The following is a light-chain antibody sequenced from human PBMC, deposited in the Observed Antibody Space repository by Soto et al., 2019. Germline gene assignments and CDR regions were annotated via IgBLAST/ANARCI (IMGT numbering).Light chain of an antibody. CDR2: EVT. CDR3: SSYAGNYNYV. J-gene: IGLJ1*01. CDR1: SSDIGGHNY. V-gene: IGLV2-8*01. Sequence: QSVLTQPPSASGSPGQSVTISCTGTSSDIGGHNYVSWYQHHPGKAPKLIIYEVTKRPSGVPDRFSGSKSGNTASLTISGLQAEDEADYYCSSYAGNYNYVFGTGPKVTVL.